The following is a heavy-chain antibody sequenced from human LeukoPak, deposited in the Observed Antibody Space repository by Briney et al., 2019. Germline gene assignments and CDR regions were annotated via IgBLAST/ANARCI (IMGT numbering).Heavy chain of an antibody. CDR1: GFSLSTSGVG. V-gene: IGHV2-5*02. J-gene: IGHJ4*02. CDR3: AHTRITVAGKGFDY. CDR2: IYWDDDK. Sequence: SGPTQVNPTQTLTLTCTFSGFSLSTSGVGVGWIRQPPGKALEWPALIYWDDDKRYSPSLKSRLTITKDTSKNQVVLTMTNMDPVDTATYYCAHTRITVAGKGFDYWGQGTLVTVSS. D-gene: IGHD6-19*01.